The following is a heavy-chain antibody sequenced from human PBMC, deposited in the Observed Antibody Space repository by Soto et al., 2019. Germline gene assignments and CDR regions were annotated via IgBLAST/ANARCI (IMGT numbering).Heavy chain of an antibody. CDR1: GGSFSGYY. Sequence: QVQLQQWGAGLLKPSETLSLTCAVYGGSFSGYYWSWIRQPPGKGLEWIGEINHSGSTNYNPSLKSRVTKSVDTSKNQFSLKLSSVTAADTAVYYCARGLSHGRYGSGSYYRYYYYYMDVWGKGTTVTVSS. J-gene: IGHJ6*03. CDR3: ARGLSHGRYGSGSYYRYYYYYMDV. D-gene: IGHD3-10*01. CDR2: INHSGST. V-gene: IGHV4-34*01.